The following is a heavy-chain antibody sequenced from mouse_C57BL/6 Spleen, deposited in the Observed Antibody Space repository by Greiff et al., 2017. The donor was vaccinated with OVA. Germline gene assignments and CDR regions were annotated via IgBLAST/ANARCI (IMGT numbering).Heavy chain of an antibody. V-gene: IGHV1-69*01. J-gene: IGHJ2*01. Sequence: VQLQQPGAELVMPGASVKLSCKASGYTFTSYWMHWVKQRPGQGLEWIGEIDPSDSYTNYNQKFKGKSTLTVDKSSSTAYMQLSSLTSEDSAVYYCARGDGNLPYIDYWAKAPLSQSPQ. CDR3: ARGDGNLPYIDY. D-gene: IGHD2-1*01. CDR1: GYTFTSYW. CDR2: IDPSDSYT.